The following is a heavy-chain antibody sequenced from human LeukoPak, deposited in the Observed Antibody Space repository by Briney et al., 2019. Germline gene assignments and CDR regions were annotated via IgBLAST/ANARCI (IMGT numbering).Heavy chain of an antibody. CDR2: IRYDGSNK. D-gene: IGHD6-19*01. V-gene: IGHV3-30*02. CDR3: AKDGGYSSGWSASFDY. J-gene: IGHJ4*02. CDR1: GFTFSSYG. Sequence: GGSLRPSCAASGFTFSSYGMPWVRQAPGKGLEWVAFIRYDGSNKYYADSVKGRFTISRDNSKNTLYLQMNSLRAEDTAVYYCAKDGGYSSGWSASFDYWGQGTLVTVSS.